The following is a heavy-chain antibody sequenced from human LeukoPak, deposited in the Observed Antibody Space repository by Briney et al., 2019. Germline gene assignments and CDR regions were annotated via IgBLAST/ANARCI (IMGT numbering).Heavy chain of an antibody. Sequence: SETLSLTCTVSGGSISSSSYYWGWIRQPPGKGLEWIGSIHYSGSTYYNPSLKSRVTISVDTSKNQFSLKLSSVTAADTAVYYCARDLGSSGWYVYDYWGQGTLVTVSS. V-gene: IGHV4-39*07. J-gene: IGHJ4*02. CDR1: GGSISSSSYY. CDR2: IHYSGST. CDR3: ARDLGSSGWYVYDY. D-gene: IGHD6-13*01.